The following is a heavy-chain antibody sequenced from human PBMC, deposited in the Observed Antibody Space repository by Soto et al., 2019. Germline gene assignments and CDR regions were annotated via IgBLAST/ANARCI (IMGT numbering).Heavy chain of an antibody. V-gene: IGHV3-73*02. D-gene: IGHD6-19*01. CDR2: IRNKANAYAT. CDR1: GFTFTGSA. CDR3: ARSSGWYEADAFDI. J-gene: IGHJ3*02. Sequence: EVQLVESGGALVQPGGSLKLSCAVSGFTFTGSAFHWVRQTSGKGLEWVGRIRNKANAYATAYAVSVRGRFTISRDDSKRTAYLQMKSLRVEDTAAYFCARSSGWYEADAFDIWGQGTVVTVSA.